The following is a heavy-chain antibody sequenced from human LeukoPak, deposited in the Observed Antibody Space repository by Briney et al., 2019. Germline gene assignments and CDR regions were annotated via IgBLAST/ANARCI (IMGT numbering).Heavy chain of an antibody. Sequence: ASVKVSCKASGYTFSNYCMHWVRQAPGQGLEWLGIINPSGGSTSYAQKFQGRVTMTRDMSTSTVYMELSSLRSEDTAVYYCARDEDSSGWHDAFDIWGQGTMVTVSS. J-gene: IGHJ3*02. CDR2: INPSGGST. CDR3: ARDEDSSGWHDAFDI. D-gene: IGHD6-19*01. CDR1: GYTFSNYC. V-gene: IGHV1-46*01.